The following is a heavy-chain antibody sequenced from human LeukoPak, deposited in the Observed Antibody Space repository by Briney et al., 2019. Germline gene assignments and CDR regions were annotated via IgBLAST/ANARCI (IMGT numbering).Heavy chain of an antibody. CDR3: TTDRWFDP. J-gene: IGHJ5*02. CDR2: IKSKSDGGTT. Sequence: SGGSLRLSCAASGVTFRNAWMSWVRQAPGKGLEWVGRIKSKSDGGTTDYAAPVKGRFTISRDDSKNTLYLQMNSLKTEDTAVYYCTTDRWFDPWGQGALVTVSS. CDR1: GVTFRNAW. V-gene: IGHV3-15*01.